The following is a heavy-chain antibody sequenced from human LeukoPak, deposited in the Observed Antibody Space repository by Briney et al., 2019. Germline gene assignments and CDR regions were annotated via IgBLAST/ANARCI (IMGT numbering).Heavy chain of an antibody. J-gene: IGHJ3*02. D-gene: IGHD4-23*01. CDR1: GGTFSSYA. Sequence: SVKVSCKASGGTFSSYAISWVRQAPGQGLEWMGGIIPIFGTANYAQKFQGRVTITADESTSTAYMELSSLRSEDTAVYYCARNSAVVLDAFDIWGQGTMVTVSS. V-gene: IGHV1-69*13. CDR2: IIPIFGTA. CDR3: ARNSAVVLDAFDI.